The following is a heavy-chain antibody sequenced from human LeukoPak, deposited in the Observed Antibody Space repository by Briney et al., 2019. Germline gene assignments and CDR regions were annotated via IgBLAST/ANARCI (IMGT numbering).Heavy chain of an antibody. V-gene: IGHV4-39*01. D-gene: IGHD3-10*01. CDR1: GGSISSSSYY. CDR2: IYYSGST. Sequence: PSETLSLTCTVSGGSISSSSYYWGWIRQPPGKGLEWIGSIYYSGSTYYNPSLKSRVTISVDTSKNQFSLKLSSVTAADTAVYYCARHHSMVRAVIDYWGQGTLVTVSS. J-gene: IGHJ4*02. CDR3: ARHHSMVRAVIDY.